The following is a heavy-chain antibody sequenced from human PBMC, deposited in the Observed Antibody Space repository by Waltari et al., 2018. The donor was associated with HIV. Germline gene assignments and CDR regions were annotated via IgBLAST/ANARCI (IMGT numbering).Heavy chain of an antibody. Sequence: QVQLQQWGAGLLKPSETLSLTCAVYGGSFSGSYWSWIRQPPGKGLEWIGEINHSGSTNYNQSLKSRVTISVDTSKNQFSLKLSSVTAADTAVYYCARGQDYDFWSGYYYDYWGQGTLVTVSS. CDR1: GGSFSGSY. J-gene: IGHJ4*02. D-gene: IGHD3-3*01. V-gene: IGHV4-34*01. CDR2: INHSGST. CDR3: ARGQDYDFWSGYYYDY.